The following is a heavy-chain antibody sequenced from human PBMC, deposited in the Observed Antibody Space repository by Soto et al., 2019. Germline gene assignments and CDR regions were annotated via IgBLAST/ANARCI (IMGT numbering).Heavy chain of an antibody. V-gene: IGHV4-59*08. CDR1: GGSISSYY. J-gene: IGHJ5*02. Sequence: PSETLSLTCTVSGGSISSYYWSWVRQRPGKGLEWIGYIYYSGSTNYNPSLKSRVTISVDTSKNQFSLKLSSVTAADTAVYYCARHFYDRSGYLWFDPWGQGTLVTVSS. CDR3: ARHFYDRSGYLWFDP. D-gene: IGHD3-22*01. CDR2: IYYSGST.